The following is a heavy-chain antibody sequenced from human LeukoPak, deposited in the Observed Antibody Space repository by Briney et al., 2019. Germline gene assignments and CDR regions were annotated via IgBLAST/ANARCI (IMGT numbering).Heavy chain of an antibody. V-gene: IGHV4-31*03. CDR1: GGSISSGAYY. CDR2: IYYSGST. Sequence: PSETLSLTCTVSGGSISSGAYYWSWIRQHPGKGLEWIGYIYYSGSTYYNPSLKSRGTMSVDTSQNQFSLRLSFVTAADTAVYYYARLLVRGALYYFGNWGQGTLVTVSS. CDR3: ARLLVRGALYYFGN. D-gene: IGHD3-10*01. J-gene: IGHJ4*02.